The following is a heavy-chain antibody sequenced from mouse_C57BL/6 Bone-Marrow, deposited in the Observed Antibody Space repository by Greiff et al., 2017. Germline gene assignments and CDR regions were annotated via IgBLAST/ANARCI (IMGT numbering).Heavy chain of an antibody. CDR1: GYSITSGYY. CDR3: ARRNDGFAY. CDR2: ISYDGSN. Sequence: EVKLQESGPGLVKPSQSLSLSCSVTGYSITSGYYWNWIRQFPGNKLEWMGYISYDGSNNYNPSLKNRISITRDTSKNQFFLKLNSVTTEDTATYYCARRNDGFAYWGQGPLVTVSA. V-gene: IGHV3-6*01. J-gene: IGHJ3*01.